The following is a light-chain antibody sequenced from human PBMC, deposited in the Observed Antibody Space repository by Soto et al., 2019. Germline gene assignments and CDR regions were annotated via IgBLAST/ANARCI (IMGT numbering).Light chain of an antibody. CDR1: SDVSSIY. CDR2: GAS. J-gene: IGKJ4*01. CDR3: QQYESSLT. V-gene: IGKV3-20*01. Sequence: PCERSTLSCRASSDVSSIYLAWYQQKPGQAPRLLIYGASSRATGIPDRFSGSGSGTDFTLTISRLEPEDFGVYYCQQYESSLTFGGGTKVDIK.